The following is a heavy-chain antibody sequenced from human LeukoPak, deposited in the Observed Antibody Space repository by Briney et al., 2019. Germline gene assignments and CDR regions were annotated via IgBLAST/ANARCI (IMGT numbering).Heavy chain of an antibody. CDR3: ARAPYYDFWSGYYSTPNFDY. CDR1: GYTFTSHY. V-gene: IGHV1-46*01. CDR2: INPSGGST. J-gene: IGHJ4*02. Sequence: ASVKVSCKASGYTFTSHYMHWVRQAPGQGLEWMGIINPSGGSTSYAQKFQGRVTMTRDTSTSTVYMELSSLRSEDTAVYYCARAPYYDFWSGYYSTPNFDYWGQGTLVTVSS. D-gene: IGHD3-3*01.